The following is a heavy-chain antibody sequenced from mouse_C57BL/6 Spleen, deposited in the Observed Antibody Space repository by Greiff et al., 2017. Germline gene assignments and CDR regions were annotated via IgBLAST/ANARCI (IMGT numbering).Heavy chain of an antibody. V-gene: IGHV1-69*01. J-gene: IGHJ4*01. D-gene: IGHD3-3*01. CDR1: GYTFTSYW. CDR2: IGPSDSYT. Sequence: QVQLQQPGAELVMPGASVKLSCKASGYTFTSYWMHWVKQRPGQGLEWIGEIGPSDSYTNYNQKFKGKSTLTVDKSSSTAYMQLSSLTSEDSAVYYCARRGREAMDYWGQGTSVTVSS. CDR3: ARRGREAMDY.